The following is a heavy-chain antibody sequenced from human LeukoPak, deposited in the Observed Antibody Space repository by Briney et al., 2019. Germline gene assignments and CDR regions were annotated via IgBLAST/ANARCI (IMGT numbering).Heavy chain of an antibody. Sequence: GGSLRLSCAASGFTFSSYSMNWVRQAPGKGLEWVSYITSSSGIYYADSVKGRFTISRDNAKKSLYLQMNGLRAEDTAVYYCARDVGDGYNNDYYGMDVWGQGTTVTVSS. CDR3: ARDVGDGYNNDYYGMDV. CDR2: ITSSSGI. V-gene: IGHV3-48*01. D-gene: IGHD5-24*01. J-gene: IGHJ6*02. CDR1: GFTFSSYS.